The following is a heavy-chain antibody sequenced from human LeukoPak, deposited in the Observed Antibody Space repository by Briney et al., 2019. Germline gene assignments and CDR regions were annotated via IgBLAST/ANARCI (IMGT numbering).Heavy chain of an antibody. D-gene: IGHD3-3*01. J-gene: IGHJ5*02. Sequence: PSETLSLTCTVSGGSISSSSYYWGWIRQPPGKGLEWIGSIYYSGSTYYNPSLKSRVTISVDTSKNQFSLKLSSVTAADTAVYYCARSALRFLEWLHWFDPWGQGTLVTVSS. CDR3: ARSALRFLEWLHWFDP. V-gene: IGHV4-39*01. CDR1: GGSISSSSYY. CDR2: IYYSGST.